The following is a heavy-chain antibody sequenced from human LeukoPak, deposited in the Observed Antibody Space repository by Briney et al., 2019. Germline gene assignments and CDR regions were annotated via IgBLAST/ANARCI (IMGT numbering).Heavy chain of an antibody. V-gene: IGHV4-39*01. CDR2: IYYTGST. CDR1: GGSVSSTGYY. CDR3: ARRLSGVSVRGVIISWFDP. J-gene: IGHJ5*02. Sequence: SETLSLTCTVYGGSVSSTGYYWGWIRQPPGKGLEWLGNIYYTGSTYYNPSLKSRVTISVDTSKNQFSLNLSSVTAADTAVYYCARRLSGVSVRGVIISWFDPWGQGTLVTVSS. D-gene: IGHD3-10*01.